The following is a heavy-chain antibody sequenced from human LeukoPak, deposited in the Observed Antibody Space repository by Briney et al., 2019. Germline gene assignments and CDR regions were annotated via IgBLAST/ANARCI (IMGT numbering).Heavy chain of an antibody. V-gene: IGHV3-23*01. CDR1: GFSFSSYA. D-gene: IGHD3-16*01. Sequence: VGSFRLSCAGSGFSFSSYARSWVGQAPGKGLDWVSAISGSGRSTYYAGSVKGRLTISRDNSKTTLYLQMNSLRAEDTAVYYCAKVGGGVSYGAFDYWGQGTLVTVSS. J-gene: IGHJ4*02. CDR3: AKVGGGVSYGAFDY. CDR2: ISGSGRST.